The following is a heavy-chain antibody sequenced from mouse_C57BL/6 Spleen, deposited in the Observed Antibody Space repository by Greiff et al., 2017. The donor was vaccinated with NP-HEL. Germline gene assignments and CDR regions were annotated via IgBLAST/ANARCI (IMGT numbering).Heavy chain of an antibody. Sequence: VKLMESGAELVRPGASVTLSCKASGYTFTDYEMHWVKQTPVHGLEWIGAIDPETGGTAYNQKFKGKAILTADKSSSTAYMELRSLTSEDSAVYYCTRSLGPAQGYFDVWGTGTTVTVSS. V-gene: IGHV1-15*01. CDR1: GYTFTDYE. J-gene: IGHJ1*03. CDR3: TRSLGPAQGYFDV. CDR2: IDPETGGT.